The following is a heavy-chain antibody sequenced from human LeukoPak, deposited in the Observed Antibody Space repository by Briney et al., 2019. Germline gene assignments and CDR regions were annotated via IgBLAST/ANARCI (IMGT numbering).Heavy chain of an antibody. Sequence: PSETLSLTCAVYGGSFSGYYWSWIRQPPGKGLEWIGEINHSGSTNYNPSLKSRVTISVDTSKNQFSLKLSSVTAADTAVYYCARDSQMHDAFDIWGQGTMVTVSS. J-gene: IGHJ3*02. V-gene: IGHV4-34*01. CDR2: INHSGST. CDR1: GGSFSGYY. CDR3: ARDSQMHDAFDI. D-gene: IGHD5-24*01.